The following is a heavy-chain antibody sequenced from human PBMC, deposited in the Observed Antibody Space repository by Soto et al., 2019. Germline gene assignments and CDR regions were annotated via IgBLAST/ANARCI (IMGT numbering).Heavy chain of an antibody. CDR3: ASASGYSGYEIDY. J-gene: IGHJ4*02. Sequence: PSETLSLTCAVYGGSFSGYYWSWIRQPPGKGLEWIGEINHSGSTNYNPSLKSRVTISVDTSKNQFSLKLSSVTAADTAVYYCASASGYSGYEIDYWGQGTLVTV. CDR1: GGSFSGYY. V-gene: IGHV4-34*01. CDR2: INHSGST. D-gene: IGHD5-12*01.